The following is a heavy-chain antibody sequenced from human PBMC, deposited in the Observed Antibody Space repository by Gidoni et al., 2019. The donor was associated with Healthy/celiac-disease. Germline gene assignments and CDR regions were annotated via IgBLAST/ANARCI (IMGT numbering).Heavy chain of an antibody. D-gene: IGHD5-18*01. J-gene: IGHJ4*02. CDR2: ISYDGSNK. V-gene: IGHV3-30*03. CDR1: GFTFSSYG. Sequence: QVQLVESGGGVVQPGRSLRLSCADSGFTFSSYGMHWVRQAPGKGLEWVAVISYDGSNKYYADSVKGRFTISRDNSKNTLYLQMNSLRAEDTAVYYCARGRGYHFDYWGQGTLVTVSS. CDR3: ARGRGYHFDY.